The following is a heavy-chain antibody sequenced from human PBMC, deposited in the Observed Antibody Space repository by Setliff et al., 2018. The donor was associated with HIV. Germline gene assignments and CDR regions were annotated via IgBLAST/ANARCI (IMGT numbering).Heavy chain of an antibody. CDR1: GYTLTELS. D-gene: IGHD3-10*01. CDR3: ATAYKNTYYYGSGSSKDNWFDP. V-gene: IGHV1-24*01. CDR2: FDPEDGET. Sequence: ASVKVSCKVSGYTLTELSMHWVRQAPGKGLEWMGGFDPEDGETIYAQKFQGRVTMTEDTSTDTAYMELSSLRSEDTAVYYCATAYKNTYYYGSGSSKDNWFDPWGQGTLVTVSS. J-gene: IGHJ5*02.